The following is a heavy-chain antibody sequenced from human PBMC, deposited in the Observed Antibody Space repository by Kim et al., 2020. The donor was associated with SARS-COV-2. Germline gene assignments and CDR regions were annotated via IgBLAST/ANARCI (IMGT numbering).Heavy chain of an antibody. CDR3: ARDRYNWNDGGLEFDI. Sequence: ASVKVSCKASGYTFTSYAMHWVRQAPGQRLEWMGWINAGNGNTKYSQKFQGRVTITRDTSASTAYMELSSLRSEDTAVYYCARDRYNWNDGGLEFDIWGQGTMVTVSS. V-gene: IGHV1-3*01. D-gene: IGHD1-20*01. CDR1: GYTFTSYA. J-gene: IGHJ3*02. CDR2: INAGNGNT.